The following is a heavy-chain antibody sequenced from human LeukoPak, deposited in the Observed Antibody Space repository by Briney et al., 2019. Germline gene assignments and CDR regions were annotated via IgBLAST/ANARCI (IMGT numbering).Heavy chain of an antibody. V-gene: IGHV3-30*02. CDR1: GFTFSSYG. D-gene: IGHD4-17*01. Sequence: PGGSLRLSCAASGFTFSSYGMHWVRQAPGKGLEWVAFIRYDGSNKYYADSVKGRFTISRDNSKNTLYLQMNSLRAEDTAVYYCAKGPTPSTVDFDYWGQGTLVTVSS. J-gene: IGHJ4*02. CDR2: IRYDGSNK. CDR3: AKGPTPSTVDFDY.